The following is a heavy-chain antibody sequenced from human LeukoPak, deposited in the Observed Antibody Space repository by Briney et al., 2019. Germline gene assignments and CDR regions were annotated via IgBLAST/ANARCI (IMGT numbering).Heavy chain of an antibody. D-gene: IGHD2-2*03. V-gene: IGHV1-69*13. Sequence: SVKVSCKASGGTFSSYAISWVRQAPGQGLEWMGGIIPIFGTANYAQKFQGRVTITADESTSTAYMELSSLRSEDTAVYYCASGYCSSTSCYYDYWGQGTLVTVSS. CDR2: IIPIFGTA. J-gene: IGHJ4*02. CDR3: ASGYCSSTSCYYDY. CDR1: GGTFSSYA.